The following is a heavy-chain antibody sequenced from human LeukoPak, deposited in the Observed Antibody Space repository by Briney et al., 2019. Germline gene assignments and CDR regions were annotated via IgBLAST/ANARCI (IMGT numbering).Heavy chain of an antibody. CDR3: ARATYYDFWSGGYYFDY. J-gene: IGHJ4*02. Sequence: SETLSLTCTVSGGSISSSSYYWSWIRQPPGKGLEWIGYIYYSGSTNYNPSLKSRVTISVDTSKNQFSLKLSSVTAADTAVYYCARATYYDFWSGGYYFDYWGQGTLVTVSS. D-gene: IGHD3-3*01. V-gene: IGHV4-61*05. CDR1: GGSISSSSYY. CDR2: IYYSGST.